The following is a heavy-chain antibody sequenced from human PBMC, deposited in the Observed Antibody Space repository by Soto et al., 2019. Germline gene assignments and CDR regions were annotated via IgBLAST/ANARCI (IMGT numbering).Heavy chain of an antibody. D-gene: IGHD6-13*01. Sequence: QVQLVQSGAEVKKPGASVKVSCKASGYTFTGYYMHWVRQAPGQGLEWMGWINPNSGGTNYAQKFQGWVTMTRDTSISTAYMELSRLRSDDTAVYYCARGPTISSSCAKYYFDYWGQGTLVTVSS. CDR3: ARGPTISSSCAKYYFDY. J-gene: IGHJ4*02. V-gene: IGHV1-2*04. CDR2: INPNSGGT. CDR1: GYTFTGYY.